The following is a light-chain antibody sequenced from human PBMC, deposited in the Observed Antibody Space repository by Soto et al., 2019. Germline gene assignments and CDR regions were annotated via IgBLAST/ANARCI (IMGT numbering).Light chain of an antibody. J-gene: IGKJ4*01. V-gene: IGKV3-15*01. Sequence: EIGMTQSPATLSVSPGERATLSCRASQSVSYNLAWYQQKPGQGPRPLIYGPFTRATGIPARFSGSGSGTEFTLTISSLQSEDFAVYYCQQYKNWPPLTFGGGTKVEIK. CDR3: QQYKNWPPLT. CDR1: QSVSYN. CDR2: GPF.